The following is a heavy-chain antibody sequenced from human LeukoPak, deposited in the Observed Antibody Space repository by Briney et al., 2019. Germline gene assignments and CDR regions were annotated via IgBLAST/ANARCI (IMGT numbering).Heavy chain of an antibody. CDR2: IYPGDSDT. Sequence: GESLKISFQGSGYRFTSYWIGWVRQMPGKGLGWVGIIYPGDSDTRYSPSFQGQVTISADKSISTAYLQWSSLKASDTAMYYCARHAPGITKRSYYYGMDVWGQGTTVTVSS. CDR3: ARHAPGITKRSYYYGMDV. D-gene: IGHD1-14*01. V-gene: IGHV5-51*01. CDR1: GYRFTSYW. J-gene: IGHJ6*02.